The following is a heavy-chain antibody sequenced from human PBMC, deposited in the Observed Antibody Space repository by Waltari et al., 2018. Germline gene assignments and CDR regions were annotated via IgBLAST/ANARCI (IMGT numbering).Heavy chain of an antibody. D-gene: IGHD2-15*01. J-gene: IGHJ5*02. CDR2: INPNSGGT. Sequence: QVQLVQSGAEVKKPGASVKVSCKASGYTFTGYYIHWVRQAPGQGLEWMGRINPNSGGTNYAQKFQGRVTMTRDTSISTAYMELSRLRSDDTAVYYCARGLAVVVVADTNWFDPWGQGTLVTVSS. CDR1: GYTFTGYY. CDR3: ARGLAVVVVADTNWFDP. V-gene: IGHV1-2*06.